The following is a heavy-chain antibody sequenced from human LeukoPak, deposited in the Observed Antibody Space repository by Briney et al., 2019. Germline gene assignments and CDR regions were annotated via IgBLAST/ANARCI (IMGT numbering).Heavy chain of an antibody. CDR3: AKCSGWFVRGKDYYYYYMDV. CDR2: ISSSSSYI. J-gene: IGHJ6*03. Sequence: GGSLRLSCAASGFTFSSYSMNWVRQAPGEGLEWVSSISSSSSYIYYADSVKGRFTISRDNSKDTLYLQMNSLRAEDTAVYYCAKCSGWFVRGKDYYYYYMDVWGKGTTVTVSS. CDR1: GFTFSSYS. V-gene: IGHV3-21*04. D-gene: IGHD6-19*01.